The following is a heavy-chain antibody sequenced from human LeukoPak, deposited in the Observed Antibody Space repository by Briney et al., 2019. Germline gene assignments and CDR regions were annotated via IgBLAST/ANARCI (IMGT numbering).Heavy chain of an antibody. CDR3: AGAKPRGYNFSPDY. V-gene: IGHV4-34*01. D-gene: IGHD1-1*01. Sequence: SETLSLTCAVYGGSFSDYYWSWIRQPPGKGLEWIGEINDIGGTNYSPPLKSRVTTSVDTSKNLFSLTLTSVTAADTAVYYCAGAKPRGYNFSPDYWGQGTLVTVSS. CDR1: GGSFSDYY. CDR2: INDIGGT. J-gene: IGHJ4*02.